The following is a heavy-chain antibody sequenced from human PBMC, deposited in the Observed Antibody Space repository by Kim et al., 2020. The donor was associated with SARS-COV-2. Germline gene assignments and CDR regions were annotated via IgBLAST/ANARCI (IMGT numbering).Heavy chain of an antibody. D-gene: IGHD6-6*01. J-gene: IGHJ5*01. CDR3: ARPQAIYIAAQYSVWF. Sequence: SETLSLTCTVSGGSISSSSYYWGWIRQPPGKGLEWIGSSYYSGSTYYNPSLKSRVTISVDTSKNQFSLKLSSVTAADTAVYYCARPQAIYIAAQYSVWF. CDR2: SYYSGST. V-gene: IGHV4-39*01. CDR1: GGSISSSSYY.